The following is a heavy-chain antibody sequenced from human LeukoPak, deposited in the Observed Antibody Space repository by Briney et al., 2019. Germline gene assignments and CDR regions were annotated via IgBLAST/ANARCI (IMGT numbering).Heavy chain of an antibody. V-gene: IGHV4-59*01. CDR1: GGPLSAYY. Sequence: SETLSLTCTVSGGPLSAYYWTWIRQPPGKGLEWIRYIYDSGSTNYNPSLKSRVTISVDTSKNQFSLKLTSVTAADTAVYYCATGETGSTLGGYWGQGTLVTVSS. CDR2: IYDSGST. J-gene: IGHJ4*02. CDR3: ATGETGSTLGGY. D-gene: IGHD1-1*01.